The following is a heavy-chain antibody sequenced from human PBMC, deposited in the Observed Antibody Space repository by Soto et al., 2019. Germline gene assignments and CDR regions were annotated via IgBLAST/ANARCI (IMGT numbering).Heavy chain of an antibody. J-gene: IGHJ6*02. CDR2: IYYSGST. V-gene: IGHV4-31*03. CDR1: GGSISSGGYY. D-gene: IGHD2-2*01. Sequence: SETLSLTCTVSGGSISSGGYYWSWIRQHPGKGLEWIGYIYYSGSTYYNPSLKSRVTISVDTSKDQFSLKLSSVTAADTAVYYCAVSRDGYYVMDVWGQGTTVTVSS. CDR3: AVSRDGYYVMDV.